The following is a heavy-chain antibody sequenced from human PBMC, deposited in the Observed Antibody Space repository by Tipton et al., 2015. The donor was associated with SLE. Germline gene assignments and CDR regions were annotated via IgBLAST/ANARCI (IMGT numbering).Heavy chain of an antibody. CDR2: IYHSGNT. D-gene: IGHD5-12*01. Sequence: LSLTCTVSGGSISNYSWSWIRHPPGKGLEWIGSIYHSGNTYSNPSLKSRVTISVDTSKNQFSLKMSSVTAADTAVYYCARGWGYDSLYYYYGMDVWGQGTTVTVSS. J-gene: IGHJ6*02. CDR1: GGSISNYS. CDR3: ARGWGYDSLYYYYGMDV. V-gene: IGHV4-4*08.